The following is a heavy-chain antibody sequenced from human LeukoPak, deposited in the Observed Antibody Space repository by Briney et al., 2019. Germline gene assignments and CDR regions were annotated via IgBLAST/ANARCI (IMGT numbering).Heavy chain of an antibody. J-gene: IGHJ4*02. V-gene: IGHV3-23*01. CDR2: ISGSGGST. D-gene: IGHD6-19*01. CDR3: AKDREWVVGPYFDY. Sequence: GGSLRLSCAASGFTFSSYAMSWVRQAPGKGLEWVSAISGSGGSTYYADSVKGRFTFSRDNSKNTLYLQMNSLRAEDTAVYYCAKDREWVVGPYFDYWGQGTLVTVSS. CDR1: GFTFSSYA.